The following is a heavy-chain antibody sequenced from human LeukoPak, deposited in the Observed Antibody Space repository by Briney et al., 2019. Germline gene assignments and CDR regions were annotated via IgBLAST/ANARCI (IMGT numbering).Heavy chain of an antibody. V-gene: IGHV3-48*01. J-gene: IGHJ4*02. CDR2: ISSSSSTI. D-gene: IGHD3-3*01. Sequence: GGTLRLSCAASGFTFSSYSMNWVRQAPGKGLEWVSYISSSSSTIYYAASVKGRFTISRDNAKNSLYLQMNSLRVEDTAVYYCARDLQMDGYYDFWSGYSLFGYWGQGTLVTVSS. CDR3: ARDLQMDGYYDFWSGYSLFGY. CDR1: GFTFSSYS.